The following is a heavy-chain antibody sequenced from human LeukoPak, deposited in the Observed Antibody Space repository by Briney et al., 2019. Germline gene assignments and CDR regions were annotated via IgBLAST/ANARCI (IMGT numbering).Heavy chain of an antibody. V-gene: IGHV3-73*01. CDR1: GFAFSSYG. CDR3: STNPTPGGNWFDP. J-gene: IGHJ5*02. Sequence: GGSLRLSCAASGFAFSSYGMHWVRQAAGKGLEWVGRIRSEPKNFATAYAASVKGRFTISRDDSKNTAYLLMDGLKNEDTAVYCFSTNPTPGGNWFDPWGQGTLVTVSS. CDR2: IRSEPKNFAT. D-gene: IGHD2-8*01.